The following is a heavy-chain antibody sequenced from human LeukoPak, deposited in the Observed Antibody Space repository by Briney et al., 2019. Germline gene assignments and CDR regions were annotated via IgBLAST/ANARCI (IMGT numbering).Heavy chain of an antibody. V-gene: IGHV1-2*02. D-gene: IGHD3-10*01. CDR2: INPNSGGT. Sequence: GASVKVSCKASGYTFTGYYMHGVRQAPGQGLEWMGWINPNSGGTNYAQKFQGRVTMTRDTSTSTAYMELSRLRSDDTAVYYCARADSGSYYILDDYWGQGTLVTVSS. J-gene: IGHJ4*02. CDR3: ARADSGSYYILDDY. CDR1: GYTFTGYY.